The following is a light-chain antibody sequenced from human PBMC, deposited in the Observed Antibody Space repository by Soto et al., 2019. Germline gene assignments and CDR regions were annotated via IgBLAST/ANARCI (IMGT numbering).Light chain of an antibody. CDR1: SSDVGGYNY. J-gene: IGLJ1*01. CDR3: SSYTSSSTLLYV. V-gene: IGLV2-14*03. Sequence: QSALTQPASAPRSPGQSITISCTGTSSDVGGYNYVSWYQHHPGKAPKLMIYDVSNRPSGVSNRFSGSKSGNTASLTISGLQAEDEADYYCSSYTSSSTLLYVFGTGTQLTVL. CDR2: DVS.